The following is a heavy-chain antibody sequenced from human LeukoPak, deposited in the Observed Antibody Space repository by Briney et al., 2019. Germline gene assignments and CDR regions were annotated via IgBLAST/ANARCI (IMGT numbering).Heavy chain of an antibody. CDR3: ARATLSDYYFNY. CDR2: INPSGGST. CDR1: GYTFTSCY. J-gene: IGHJ4*02. V-gene: IGHV1-46*01. Sequence: ASVKVSCKASGYTFTSCYMHWVRQAPGQGLEWMGIINPSGGSTSYAQKSQGRVTMTRDTSTNTVYMELSSLRSEDTAVYFCARATLSDYYFNYWGQGTLVTVSS.